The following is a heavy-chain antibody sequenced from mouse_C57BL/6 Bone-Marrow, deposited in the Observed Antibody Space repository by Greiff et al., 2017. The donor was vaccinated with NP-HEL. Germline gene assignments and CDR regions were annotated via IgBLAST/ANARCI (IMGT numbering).Heavy chain of an antibody. CDR2: IDPENGDT. Sequence: EVQLVESGAELVRPGASVKLSCTASGFNIKDDYMHWVKQRPEQGLEWIGWIDPENGDTEYASKFQGKATITADTSSNTAYLQLSSLTSEDTAVYYCTTRYAMDYWGQGTSVTVSS. J-gene: IGHJ4*01. V-gene: IGHV14-4*01. CDR3: TTRYAMDY. CDR1: GFNIKDDY.